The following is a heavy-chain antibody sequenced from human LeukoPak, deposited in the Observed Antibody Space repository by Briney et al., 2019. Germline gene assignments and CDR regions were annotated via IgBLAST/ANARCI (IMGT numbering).Heavy chain of an antibody. CDR2: ISSGSSAI. Sequence: PGGSLRLSCEASVFTFTTYSMTWVRQAPGKGLEWVSIISSGSSAIFSADALKGRFTISRDDAKNLLYLDMNSLRAEDTAVYYCARGHTAVTRHFDFWGQGTLVTVSS. J-gene: IGHJ4*02. V-gene: IGHV3-21*01. CDR3: ARGHTAVTRHFDF. D-gene: IGHD4-17*01. CDR1: VFTFTTYS.